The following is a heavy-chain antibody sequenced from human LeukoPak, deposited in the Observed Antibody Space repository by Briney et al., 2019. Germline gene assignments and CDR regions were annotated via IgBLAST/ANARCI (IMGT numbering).Heavy chain of an antibody. CDR3: ARDLVTMVRGVIITSYYYYYGMDV. V-gene: IGHV1-18*01. CDR1: GYTFTSYG. Sequence: GASVKVSCKASGYTFTSYGISWVRQAPGQGLEWMGWISAYNGNTNYAQKLQGRVTMTTDTSTSTAYMELRSLRSDDTAVYYCARDLVTMVRGVIITSYYYYYGMDVWGQGTTVTVSS. CDR2: ISAYNGNT. D-gene: IGHD3-10*01. J-gene: IGHJ6*02.